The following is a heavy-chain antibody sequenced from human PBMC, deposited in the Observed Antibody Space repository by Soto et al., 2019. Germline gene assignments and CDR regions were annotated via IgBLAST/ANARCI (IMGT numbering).Heavy chain of an antibody. J-gene: IGHJ4*02. CDR2: INAGNGNT. CDR3: ARVRVLHYFDY. D-gene: IGHD1-26*01. CDR1: GYTFTSYA. Sequence: ASVKVSCKASGYTFTSYAMHWVRQAPGQRLEWMGWINAGNGNTKYSQRFQGRVTITRDTSASTAYMELSSLRSEDTAVYYCARVRVLHYFDYWGQGTLVTVSS. V-gene: IGHV1-3*01.